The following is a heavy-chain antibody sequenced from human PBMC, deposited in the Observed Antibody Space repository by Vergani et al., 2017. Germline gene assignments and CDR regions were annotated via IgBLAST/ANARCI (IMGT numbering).Heavy chain of an antibody. CDR1: GGSISSYY. J-gene: IGHJ6*03. CDR2: IYYSGST. CDR3: ERAIGDVGCALPAYYYYYMDV. Sequence: QVQLQESGPGLVKPSETLSLTCTVSGGSISSYYWRWIRQPPGKGLEWIGYIYYSGSTTYNPSFMSRVTISVDTSRNQFSLKLSSVTAADTAVYYCERAIGDVGCALPAYYYYYMDVWGKGTTVTVAS. D-gene: IGHD1-26*01. V-gene: IGHV4-59*01.